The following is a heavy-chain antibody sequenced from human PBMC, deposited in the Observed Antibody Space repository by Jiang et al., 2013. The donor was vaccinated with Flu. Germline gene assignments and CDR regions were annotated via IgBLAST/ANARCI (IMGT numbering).Heavy chain of an antibody. V-gene: IGHV5-51*01. CDR2: IYPGDSDT. D-gene: IGHD5-24*01. J-gene: IGHJ5*02. CDR3: ARIEMATIGDWFDP. Sequence: GKGLEWMGIIYPGDSDTRYSPSFQGQVTISADKSISTAYLQWSSLKASDTAMYYCARIEMATIGDWFDPWGQGTLVTVSS.